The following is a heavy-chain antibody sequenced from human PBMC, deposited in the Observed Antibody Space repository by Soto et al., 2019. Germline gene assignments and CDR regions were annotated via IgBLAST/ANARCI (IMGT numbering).Heavy chain of an antibody. V-gene: IGHV1-18*01. J-gene: IGHJ5*02. CDR2: INPSSGET. CDR3: ARDWYPRFDP. D-gene: IGHD6-13*01. CDR1: GYTFSSYG. Sequence: QIRLVHSGGEVRTPGASVKVSCKASGYTFSSYGITWVRQAPGQGLEWLGWINPSSGETNYAQKFQGRVTVTTVTSTTTGYMELRNLTFDDTAVYYCARDWYPRFDPWGQGTLVTVSS.